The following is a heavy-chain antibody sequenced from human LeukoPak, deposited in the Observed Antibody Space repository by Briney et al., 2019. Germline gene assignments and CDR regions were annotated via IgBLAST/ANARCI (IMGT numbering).Heavy chain of an antibody. CDR1: GYTFTGYY. D-gene: IGHD3-10*01. J-gene: IGHJ4*02. V-gene: IGHV1-2*02. Sequence: GASVKVSCKASGYTFTGYYMHWVRQAPGQGLEWMGWINPNSGGTNYAQKFQGRVTMTRDTSISTAYMELSRLRSDDTAVYYCARRVYGSGKYYFDYWGQGTLVTVSS. CDR2: INPNSGGT. CDR3: ARRVYGSGKYYFDY.